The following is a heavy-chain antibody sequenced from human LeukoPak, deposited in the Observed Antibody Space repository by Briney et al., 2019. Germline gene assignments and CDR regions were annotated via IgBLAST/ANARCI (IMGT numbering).Heavy chain of an antibody. CDR3: ARDLRGDYIDCYYGMDV. D-gene: IGHD4-17*01. CDR1: GFTFRRYS. CDR2: ISSSSSYI. V-gene: IGHV3-21*01. Sequence: GGSLRLSCAASGFTFRRYSMNWVRQAPGKGLEWVSSISSSSSYIYYADSVKGRFTISRDNAKNSLYLQMNSLRAEDTAVYYCARDLRGDYIDCYYGMDVWGQGTTVTVSS. J-gene: IGHJ6*02.